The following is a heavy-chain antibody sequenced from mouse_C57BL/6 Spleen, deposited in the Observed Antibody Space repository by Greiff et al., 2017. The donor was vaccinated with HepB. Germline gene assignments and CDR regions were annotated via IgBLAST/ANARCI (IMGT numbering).Heavy chain of an antibody. D-gene: IGHD1-1*01. Sequence: VMLVESGPGLVQPSQSLSITCTVSGFSLTSYGVHWVRQSPGKGLEWLGVIWSGGSTDYNAAFLSRLSISKDNSKSQVFFKMNSLQADDTAIYYCARNPVVATVNWYFDVWGTGTTVTVSS. J-gene: IGHJ1*03. V-gene: IGHV2-2*01. CDR3: ARNPVVATVNWYFDV. CDR1: GFSLTSYG. CDR2: IWSGGST.